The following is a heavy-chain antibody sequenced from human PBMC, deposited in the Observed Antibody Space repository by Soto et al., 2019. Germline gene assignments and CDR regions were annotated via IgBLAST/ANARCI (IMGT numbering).Heavy chain of an antibody. D-gene: IGHD3-16*01. CDR1: GFVFSNYA. CDR2: ISDSGSAT. J-gene: IGHJ4*02. Sequence: VGSLRLSCAASGFVFSNYAMTWVRQAPGKGLGWVSDISDSGSATHYSDSVKGRFTISRDDSKNTLYLQMDRLRAEDAAVYYCAKGRTFFDFWGQGTLVTVSS. V-gene: IGHV3-23*01. CDR3: AKGRTFFDF.